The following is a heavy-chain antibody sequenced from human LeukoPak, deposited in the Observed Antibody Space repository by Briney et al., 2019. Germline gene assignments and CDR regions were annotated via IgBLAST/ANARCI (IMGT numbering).Heavy chain of an antibody. J-gene: IGHJ6*02. CDR2: IGWGDDK. Sequence: SGPALMQPTQTLTLTCNFSGVSLSTSGRCVSCMRQPPGKALEWLARIGWGDDKYYRTSLKTRLTLSQHTSKHQLVLTMTNMDPVDTATYYCARMARGDDPYYYYYHGMDVWGQGTTVTVSS. CDR3: ARMARGDDPYYYYYHGMDV. CDR1: GVSLSTSGRC. D-gene: IGHD4-17*01. V-gene: IGHV2-70*11.